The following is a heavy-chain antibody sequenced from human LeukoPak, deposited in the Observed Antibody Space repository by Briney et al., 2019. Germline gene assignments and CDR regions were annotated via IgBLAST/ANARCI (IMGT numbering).Heavy chain of an antibody. CDR2: IYYSGST. CDR3: ARDGPDSSGYYYAHY. V-gene: IGHV4-31*03. Sequence: SETLSLTCTVSGGSISSGGYYWSWIRQHPGKGLEWIGYIYYSGSTYYNPSLKSRVTISVDTSKNQFSLKLSSVTAADTAVYYCARDGPDSSGYYYAHYWGQGTLVTVSS. J-gene: IGHJ4*02. CDR1: GGSISSGGYY. D-gene: IGHD3-22*01.